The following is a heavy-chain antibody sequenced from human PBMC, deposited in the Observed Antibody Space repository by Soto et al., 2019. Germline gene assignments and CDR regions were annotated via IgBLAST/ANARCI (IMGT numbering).Heavy chain of an antibody. CDR3: AKDRMPRVVGATILDY. V-gene: IGHV3-23*01. CDR2: ISGSGGST. D-gene: IGHD1-26*01. J-gene: IGHJ4*02. CDR1: GFTFSSYA. Sequence: EVQLLESGGGLVQPGGSLRLSCAASGFTFSSYAMSWVRQAPGKGLEWVSAISGSGGSTYYADSVKGRFTISRDNSKNTLYLQMNSLRAEDTAVYYCAKDRMPRVVGATILDYWGQGTLVTVSS.